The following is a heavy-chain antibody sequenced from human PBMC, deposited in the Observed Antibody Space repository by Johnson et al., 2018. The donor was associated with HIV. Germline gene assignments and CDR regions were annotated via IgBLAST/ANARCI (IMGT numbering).Heavy chain of an antibody. CDR2: ISYDGSNK. CDR3: ARGPGAFEI. CDR1: GFTFSSYA. Sequence: QVQLVESGGGVVQPGRSLRLSCAASGFTFSSYAMHWVRQAPGKGLEWVAVISYDGSNKYYADSVKGRFTISRDNSKNTLYLQMNSLRAEDTAVYYCARGPGAFEIWGQGTMVTVSS. J-gene: IGHJ3*02. V-gene: IGHV3-30-3*01.